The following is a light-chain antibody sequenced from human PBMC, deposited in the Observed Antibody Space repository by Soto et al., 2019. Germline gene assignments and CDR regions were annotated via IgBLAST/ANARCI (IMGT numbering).Light chain of an antibody. J-gene: IGKJ1*01. Sequence: ILMTQSPATVSVSPGXSATLSCRASQNIYYNVAWYQHRPGQAPRLLIYRASTRAPGVPARFSGSGSGTEFTLTISSLQPEDFTVYSCLKYHNLWAFGQGTKGDIK. CDR1: QNIYYN. CDR2: RAS. V-gene: IGKV3-15*01. CDR3: LKYHNLWA.